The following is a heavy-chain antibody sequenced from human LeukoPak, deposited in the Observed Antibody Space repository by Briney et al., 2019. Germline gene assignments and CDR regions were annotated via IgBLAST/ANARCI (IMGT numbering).Heavy chain of an antibody. V-gene: IGHV3-53*01. Sequence: TGGSLRLSCAASGFTFSSYSMNWVRQAPGKGLEWVSVLYSGGNTYYADSVKGRFTISRDNSKNTLYLQMNSLRTEDTAVYYCARDRSDGFDYWGQGTLVTVSS. CDR1: GFTFSSYS. J-gene: IGHJ4*02. CDR2: LYSGGNT. CDR3: ARDRSDGFDY.